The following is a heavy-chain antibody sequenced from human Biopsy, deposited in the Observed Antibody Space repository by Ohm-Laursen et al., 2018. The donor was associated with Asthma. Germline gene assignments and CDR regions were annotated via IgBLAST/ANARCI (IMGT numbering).Heavy chain of an antibody. CDR2: ICVYNGNT. CDR1: GYTFNSDG. CDR3: ARAVDYSHYYGIDV. V-gene: IGHV1-18*01. J-gene: IGHJ6*02. D-gene: IGHD3-10*01. Sequence: ASVKASCQTSGYTFNSDGIGWVRQAPGQGLEWMGWICVYNGNTKIAQKLQDRVTMITDTSTSTAYMELRSLRSDDTAVYFCARAVDYSHYYGIDVWGQGTTVTVS.